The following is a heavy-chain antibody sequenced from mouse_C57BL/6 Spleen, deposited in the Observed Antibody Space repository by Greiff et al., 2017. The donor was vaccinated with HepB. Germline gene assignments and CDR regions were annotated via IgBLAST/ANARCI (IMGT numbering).Heavy chain of an antibody. V-gene: IGHV1-80*01. D-gene: IGHD1-1*01. CDR2: IYPGDGDT. CDR1: GYAFSSYW. CDR3: ARSAAYVGRYFDV. Sequence: VQLQQSGAELVKPGASVKISCKASGYAFSSYWMNWVKQRPGKGLEWIGQIYPGDGDTNYNGKFKGKATLTADKSSSTAYMQLSSLTSEDSAVYFWARSAAYVGRYFDVWGTGTTVTVSS. J-gene: IGHJ1*03.